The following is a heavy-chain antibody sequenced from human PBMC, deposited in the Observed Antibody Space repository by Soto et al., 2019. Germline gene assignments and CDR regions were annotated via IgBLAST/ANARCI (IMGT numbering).Heavy chain of an antibody. CDR3: AICGGDCYSAFDI. D-gene: IGHD2-21*02. Sequence: SETLSLTCTVSGGSISSYYWSWIRQPPGKGLEWIGYIYYSGSTNYNPSLKSRVTISVDTSKNQFSLKLSSVTAADTAVYYCAICGGDCYSAFDIWGQGTMVTVSS. J-gene: IGHJ3*02. CDR1: GGSISSYY. CDR2: IYYSGST. V-gene: IGHV4-59*12.